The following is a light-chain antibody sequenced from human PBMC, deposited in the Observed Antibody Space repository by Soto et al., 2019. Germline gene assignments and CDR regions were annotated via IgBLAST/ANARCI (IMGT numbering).Light chain of an antibody. V-gene: IGLV2-23*01. CDR3: CSYALSSSYV. J-gene: IGLJ1*01. CDR2: EGS. Sequence: QSALTQPASVSGSPGQSITISCTGTSSDVGAYDFVSWYQQHPGKAPRLIIYEGSKRPSGVSHRFSASRSDKTASLTISGLQAEDEAAYYCCSYALSSSYVFGTGTKVTVL. CDR1: SSDVGAYDF.